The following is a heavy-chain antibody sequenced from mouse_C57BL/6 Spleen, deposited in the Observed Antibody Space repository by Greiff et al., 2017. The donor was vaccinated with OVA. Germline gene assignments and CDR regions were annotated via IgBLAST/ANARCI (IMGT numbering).Heavy chain of an antibody. CDR3: ARRYDYPVDY. V-gene: IGHV1-82*01. Sequence: VQLQESGPELVKPGASVKISCKASGYAFSSSWMNWVKQRPGKGLEWIGRIYPGDGDTNYNGKFKGKATLTADKSSSTAYMQLSSLTSEDSAVYFCARRYDYPVDYGGQGTTLTVSS. J-gene: IGHJ2*01. D-gene: IGHD2-4*01. CDR1: GYAFSSSW. CDR2: IYPGDGDT.